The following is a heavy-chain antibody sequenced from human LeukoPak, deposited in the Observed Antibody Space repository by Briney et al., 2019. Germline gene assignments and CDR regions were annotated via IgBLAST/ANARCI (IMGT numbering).Heavy chain of an antibody. CDR1: GGSISGYY. Sequence: SETLSLTCTVSGGSISGYYWSWIRQPPGKGLEWIGYIYYSGSTNYNPSLKSRVTISVDTSKNQFSLKLSSVTAADTAVYYCARALYDYVWGSPRGWFDPWGQGTLVTVSS. V-gene: IGHV4-59*01. CDR3: ARALYDYVWGSPRGWFDP. CDR2: IYYSGST. J-gene: IGHJ5*02. D-gene: IGHD3-16*01.